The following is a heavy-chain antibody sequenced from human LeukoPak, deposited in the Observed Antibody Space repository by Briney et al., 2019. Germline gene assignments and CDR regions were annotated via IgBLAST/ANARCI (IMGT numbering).Heavy chain of an antibody. D-gene: IGHD4-17*01. J-gene: IGHJ6*02. CDR3: ASLKTVYYGMDV. V-gene: IGHV4-59*01. CDR2: IYYSGST. CDR1: GGSINSYY. Sequence: PSETLSLTCTVSGGSINSYYWSWIRQPPGKGLEWIGYIYYSGSTNYNPSLKSRVTISVDTSKNQFSLRLSSVTAADTAVYYCASLKTVYYGMDVWGQGTTVTVSS.